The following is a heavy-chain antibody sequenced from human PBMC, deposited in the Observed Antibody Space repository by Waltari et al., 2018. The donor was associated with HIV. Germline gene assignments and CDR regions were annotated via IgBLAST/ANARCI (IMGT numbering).Heavy chain of an antibody. Sequence: QVQLVQSGAEVKKPGASVKVSCKASGYTFTSYYMHWVRQAPGQGLEWMGIINPRGGSTSDAQKFQGRVTMTMDTSTSTVYMELSSLRSEDTAVYYCARDLRYSSSWYTYFYFDYWGQGTLVTVSS. CDR1: GYTFTSYY. CDR2: INPRGGST. J-gene: IGHJ4*02. V-gene: IGHV1-46*01. D-gene: IGHD6-13*01. CDR3: ARDLRYSSSWYTYFYFDY.